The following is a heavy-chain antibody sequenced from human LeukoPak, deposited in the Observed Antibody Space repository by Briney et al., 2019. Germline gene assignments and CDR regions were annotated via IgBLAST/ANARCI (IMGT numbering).Heavy chain of an antibody. CDR3: ARGRIYFDY. V-gene: IGHV3-53*01. J-gene: IGHJ4*02. CDR2: IYSGGST. CDR1: GFTFDDYG. Sequence: PGGSLRLSCAASGFTFDDYGMSWVRQAPGKGLEWVSVIYSGGSTYYADSVKGRFTISRDNSKNTPCLQMNSLRAEDTAVYYCARGRIYFDYXXQGTLVTVSS.